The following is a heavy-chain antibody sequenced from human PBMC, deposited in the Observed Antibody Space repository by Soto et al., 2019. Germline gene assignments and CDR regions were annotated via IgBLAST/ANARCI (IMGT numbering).Heavy chain of an antibody. CDR2: IYYSGST. CDR1: GGSISITNYY. V-gene: IGHV4-39*01. D-gene: IGHD3-10*01. CDR3: ATYGSRSYRLDP. Sequence: ASETLSLTCTVSGGSISITNYYWGWIRQPPGKGLEWIGSIYYSGSTSYKPSLKSRVTMSVDTSMNQFSLRLSSVTAADTAVYYCATYGSRSYRLDPWGQGTLVTVSS. J-gene: IGHJ5*02.